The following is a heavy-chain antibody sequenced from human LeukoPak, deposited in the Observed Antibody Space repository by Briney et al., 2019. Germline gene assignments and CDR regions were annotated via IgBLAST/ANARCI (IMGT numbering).Heavy chain of an antibody. CDR1: GFTFSSYG. J-gene: IGHJ4*02. V-gene: IGHV3-30*18. CDR2: ISYDGSNK. D-gene: IGHD5-12*01. CDR3: AKADIVATWSFDY. Sequence: PGWSLRLSCAASGFTFSSYGMRWVRQAPGKGLEWVAVISYDGSNKYYADSVKGRFTISRDNSKNTLYLQMNSLRAEDTAVYYCAKADIVATWSFDYWGQGTLVTVSS.